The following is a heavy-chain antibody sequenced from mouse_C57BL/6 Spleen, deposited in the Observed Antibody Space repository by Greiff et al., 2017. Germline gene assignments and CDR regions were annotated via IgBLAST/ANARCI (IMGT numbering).Heavy chain of an antibody. Sequence: QVQLQQPGAELVKPGASVKLSCKASGYTFTSYWMHWVKQRPGRGLEWIGRIDPNRGGTKYNEKFKSKATLTVDKPSSPSYMQLSSLTSQDSAVYYCARSTIYYVYDCYVGCRGQCAALT. CDR2: IDPNRGGT. J-gene: IGHJ2*01. D-gene: IGHD2-2*01. V-gene: IGHV1-72*01. CDR1: GYTFTSYW. CDR3: ARSTIYYVYDCYVGC.